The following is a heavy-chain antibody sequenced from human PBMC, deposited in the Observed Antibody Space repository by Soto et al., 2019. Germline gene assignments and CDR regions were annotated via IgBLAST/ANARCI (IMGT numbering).Heavy chain of an antibody. J-gene: IGHJ6*02. CDR1: GGSFSGYY. CDR3: ARAGRGYYYYYGMDV. CDR2: INHSGST. D-gene: IGHD1-1*01. V-gene: IGHV4-34*01. Sequence: SETLSLTCAVYGGSFSGYYWGWIRQPPGKGLEWIGEINHSGSTNYNPSLKSRVTISVDTSKNQFSLKLSSVTAADTAVYYCARAGRGYYYYYGMDVWGQGTTVTVSS.